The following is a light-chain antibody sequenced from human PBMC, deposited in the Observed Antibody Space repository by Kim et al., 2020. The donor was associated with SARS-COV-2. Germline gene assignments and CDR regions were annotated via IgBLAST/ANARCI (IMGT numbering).Light chain of an antibody. Sequence: DIQMTQSPSSLSASVGDSVTITCRASQTITTYVNWYQHRPGMAPHLLIYAASRLHSGVPSRFSGSGSGTVFTLTISDVQPEDVATYYCHQTHTSPRTFGQGTKVDIK. V-gene: IGKV1-39*01. CDR1: QTITTY. J-gene: IGKJ1*01. CDR2: AAS. CDR3: HQTHTSPRT.